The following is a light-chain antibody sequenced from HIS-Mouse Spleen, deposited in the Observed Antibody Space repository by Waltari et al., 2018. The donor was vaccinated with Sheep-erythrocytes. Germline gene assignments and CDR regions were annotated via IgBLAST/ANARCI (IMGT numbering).Light chain of an antibody. CDR2: EGS. J-gene: IGLJ2*01. V-gene: IGLV2-23*01. CDR1: SSDVGSYNL. CDR3: CSYAGSSTLV. Sequence: QSALTQPASVSGSPGQSITIPCTGTSSDVGSYNLVSWYPQHPGKAPKLMIYEGSKRPSGVSNRCAGSKSGNTASLTISGLQAEDEADYYCCSYAGSSTLVFVGGTKLTVL.